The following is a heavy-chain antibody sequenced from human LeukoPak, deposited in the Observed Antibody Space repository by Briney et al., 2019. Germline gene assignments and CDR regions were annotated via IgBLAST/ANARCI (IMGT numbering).Heavy chain of an antibody. V-gene: IGHV4-59*01. CDR3: ARDLTGSGWYDY. CDR2: IYYSGST. Sequence: PSETLSLTCTVSGGSISSYYWSWIWQPPGKGLEWIGYIYYSGSTNYNPSLKSRVTISVDTSRNQFSLKLNSVTAADTAVYYCARDLTGSGWYDYWGQGTLVTVSS. CDR1: GGSISSYY. D-gene: IGHD6-19*01. J-gene: IGHJ4*02.